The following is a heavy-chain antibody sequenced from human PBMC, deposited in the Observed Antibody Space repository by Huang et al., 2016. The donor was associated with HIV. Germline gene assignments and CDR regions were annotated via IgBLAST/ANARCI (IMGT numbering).Heavy chain of an antibody. Sequence: QVHLEESGGGVVQPGRPLRLSCTASGFMFRTCGIDWVRQAPGKRLEGVAGISNDGSRKYYVDSVKGQFTISRDNSKNIVYLQMNSLRPEDTAVYYCAKPSGDYEFFDFWGQGTVVTVSS. CDR3: AKPSGDYEFFDF. D-gene: IGHD4-17*01. V-gene: IGHV3-30*18. CDR2: ISNDGSRK. CDR1: GFMFRTCG. J-gene: IGHJ4*02.